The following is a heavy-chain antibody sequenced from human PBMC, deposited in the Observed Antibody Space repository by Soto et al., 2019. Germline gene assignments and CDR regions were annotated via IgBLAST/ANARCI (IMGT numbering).Heavy chain of an antibody. CDR3: AKDSIVGATTAFDI. J-gene: IGHJ3*02. V-gene: IGHV3-23*01. CDR1: GFTFSSYA. Sequence: GESLKISCAASGFTFSSYAMSWVRQAPGKGLEWVSAISGSGGSTYYADSVKGRFTISRDNSKNTLYLQMNSLRAEDTAVYYCAKDSIVGATTAFDIWGQGTMVTVSS. D-gene: IGHD1-26*01. CDR2: ISGSGGST.